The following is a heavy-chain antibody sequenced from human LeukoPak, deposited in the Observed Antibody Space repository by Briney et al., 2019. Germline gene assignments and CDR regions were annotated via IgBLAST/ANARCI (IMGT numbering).Heavy chain of an antibody. Sequence: VASVKVSCKASGYSFTNYAMNWVRQAPGQGLEWLGWSDPNSGGTNYAQKFQGRVTMTRDTSISTAYMELSRLRSEDTAVYYCARARLSTTVTRGFDYWGQGTLVTVSS. CDR3: ARARLSTTVTRGFDY. J-gene: IGHJ4*02. CDR1: GYSFTNYA. D-gene: IGHD4-17*01. V-gene: IGHV1-2*02. CDR2: SDPNSGGT.